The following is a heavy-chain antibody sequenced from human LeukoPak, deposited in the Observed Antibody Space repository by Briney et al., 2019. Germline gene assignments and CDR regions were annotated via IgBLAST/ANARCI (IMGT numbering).Heavy chain of an antibody. CDR1: GFTFSSYA. CDR2: ISHDGSNK. J-gene: IGHJ4*02. V-gene: IGHV3-30-3*01. D-gene: IGHD1-26*01. Sequence: GGSLRLSCAASGFTFSSYAMHWVRQAPGKGLEWVAVISHDGSNKYYADSVKGRFTISRDNSKNTLYLQMNSLRAEDTAVYYCARGELFDYWGQGTLVTVSS. CDR3: ARGELFDY.